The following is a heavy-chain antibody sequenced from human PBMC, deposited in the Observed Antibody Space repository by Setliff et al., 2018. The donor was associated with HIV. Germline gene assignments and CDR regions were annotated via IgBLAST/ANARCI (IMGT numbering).Heavy chain of an antibody. J-gene: IGHJ4*02. Sequence: GGSLRLSCAASGFILSSYSMHWVRQAPGKGLEWVSYITGTGSGRDYADSVKGRFTISRDNAKNSLFLQMNNLTVDDTGLYFCARDLWGTYNGYLHYWGRGTLVTVSS. D-gene: IGHD1-20*01. CDR2: ITGTGSGR. CDR1: GFILSSYS. V-gene: IGHV3-48*04. CDR3: ARDLWGTYNGYLHY.